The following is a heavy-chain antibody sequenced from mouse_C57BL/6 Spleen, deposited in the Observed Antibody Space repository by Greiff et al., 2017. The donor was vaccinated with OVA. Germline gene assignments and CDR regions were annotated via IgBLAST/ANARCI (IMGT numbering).Heavy chain of an antibody. Sequence: VQLQQSGAELVKPGASVKLSCKASGYTFTSYWMQWVKQRPGQGLEWIGEIDPSDSYTNYNQKFKGKATLTVDTSSSTAYMQLSSLTSEDSAVYYCARRDYYGSGLYAMDYWGQGTSVTVSS. CDR3: ARRDYYGSGLYAMDY. J-gene: IGHJ4*01. CDR2: IDPSDSYT. D-gene: IGHD1-1*01. V-gene: IGHV1-50*01. CDR1: GYTFTSYW.